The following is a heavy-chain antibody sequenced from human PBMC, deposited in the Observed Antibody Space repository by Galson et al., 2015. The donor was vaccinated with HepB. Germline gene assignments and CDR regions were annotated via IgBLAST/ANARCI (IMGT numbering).Heavy chain of an antibody. CDR1: GYTFTAYA. CDR3: ARDSRGYFHY. CDR2: INTNTGNP. J-gene: IGHJ4*02. D-gene: IGHD6-13*01. V-gene: IGHV7-4-1*02. Sequence: VNVSCKASGYTFTAYAMHWVRQAPGQGLEWMRWINTNTGNPTYAQGFTGRFVFSLDTSVSTAYLEISSLKAEDTAVYYCARDSRGYFHYWGQGTLVTVSS.